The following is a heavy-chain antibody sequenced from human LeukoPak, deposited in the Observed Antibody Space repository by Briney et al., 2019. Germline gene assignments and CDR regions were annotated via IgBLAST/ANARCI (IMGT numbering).Heavy chain of an antibody. J-gene: IGHJ5*02. Sequence: GASVKVSCKASGGTFSSYAISWVRQAPGQGLEWMGGIIPIFGTANYAQKFQGRVTITADKSTSTAYMELSSLRSEDTAVYYCARDPEGLRFHYAHNWFDPWGQGTLVTVSS. V-gene: IGHV1-69*06. CDR2: IIPIFGTA. CDR3: ARDPEGLRFHYAHNWFDP. CDR1: GGTFSSYA. D-gene: IGHD5-12*01.